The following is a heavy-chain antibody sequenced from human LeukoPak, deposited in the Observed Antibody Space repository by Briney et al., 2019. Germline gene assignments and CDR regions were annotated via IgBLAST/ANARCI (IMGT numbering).Heavy chain of an antibody. D-gene: IGHD6-19*01. Sequence: GGVLRLSCAASGFSFSSYEMNWVRQAPGKGLEWISYINSNGRNIDYADSVRGRFTISRDNAKNLVYLQMNSLRAEDTAIYYCVRDFGGWQENDAFDIWGQGTMVTVSS. CDR3: VRDFGGWQENDAFDI. V-gene: IGHV3-48*03. J-gene: IGHJ3*02. CDR1: GFSFSSYE. CDR2: INSNGRNI.